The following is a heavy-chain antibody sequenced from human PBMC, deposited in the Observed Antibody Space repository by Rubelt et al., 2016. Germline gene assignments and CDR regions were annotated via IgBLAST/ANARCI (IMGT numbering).Heavy chain of an antibody. Sequence: QVQLVQSGADVKKPGASVKVSCEASGYTFTTYYMHWVRQAPGQGLEWMGMINPSGGRTTYAQKFQGRVTMTSDTSTSTVDMELRGLRSDDRAVYYCARDRGYYYGSGKLGAFDIWGQGTMVTVSS. J-gene: IGHJ3*02. V-gene: IGHV1-46*01. CDR2: INPSGGRT. CDR1: GYTFTTYY. CDR3: ARDRGYYYGSGKLGAFDI. D-gene: IGHD3-10*01.